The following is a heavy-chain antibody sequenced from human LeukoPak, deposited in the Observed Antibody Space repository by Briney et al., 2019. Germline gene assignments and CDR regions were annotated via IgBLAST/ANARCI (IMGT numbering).Heavy chain of an antibody. J-gene: IGHJ6*02. D-gene: IGHD3-22*01. CDR2: VSSSGSA. CDR3: ARDSHRSGYYWSIRGNTHYYNGLDF. CDR1: GGSITDYS. V-gene: IGHV4-4*07. Sequence: PSETLSLTCTVSGGSITDYSWTWIRRPAGKGLEWVGRVSSSGSANYNPSLRSRVSMSVDASKNQFSLTLTSVTAADTAVYFCARDSHRSGYYWSIRGNTHYYNGLDFWGRGTTVTVSS.